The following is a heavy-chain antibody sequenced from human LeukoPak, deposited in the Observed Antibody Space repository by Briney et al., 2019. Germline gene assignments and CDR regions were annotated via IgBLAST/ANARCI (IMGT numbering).Heavy chain of an antibody. CDR2: IYYSGST. J-gene: IGHJ4*02. D-gene: IGHD3-22*01. CDR1: GGSISSYY. V-gene: IGHV4-59*08. Sequence: SETLSLTCTVSGGSISSYYWSWIRQPPGKGLEWIGYIYYSGSTNYNPSLKSRVTISVDTSKNQFSLKLSSVTAADTAVYYCARHRAAQEWLLPYYFDYRGQGTLVTVSS. CDR3: ARHRAAQEWLLPYYFDY.